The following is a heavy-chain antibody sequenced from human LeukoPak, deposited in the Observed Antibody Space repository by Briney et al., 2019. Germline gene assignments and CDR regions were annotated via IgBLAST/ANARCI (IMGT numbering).Heavy chain of an antibody. CDR1: GFTFSSYA. Sequence: GGSLRLSCAASGFTFSSYAMHWVRQSPGKGLEWVAVISYDGSNKYYADSVKGRFTISRDNSKNTLCLQMNSLRAEDTTVYYCARDRDSSGYSYFDYWGQGTLVTVSS. CDR3: ARDRDSSGYSYFDY. J-gene: IGHJ4*02. CDR2: ISYDGSNK. V-gene: IGHV3-30-3*01. D-gene: IGHD3-22*01.